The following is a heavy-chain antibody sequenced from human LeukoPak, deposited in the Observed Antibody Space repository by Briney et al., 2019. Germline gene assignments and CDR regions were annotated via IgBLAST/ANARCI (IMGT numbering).Heavy chain of an antibody. Sequence: PGGSLRLSCAASGFNFSIYSMNWVRQAPGKGLEWVSGISRNSGSIGYADSVKGRFTISRDNAKNSLYLQMNSLRAEDTALYYCARCSRTAMAYYFDYWGQGTLVTVSS. CDR1: GFNFSIYS. CDR3: ARCSRTAMAYYFDY. CDR2: ISRNSGSI. V-gene: IGHV3-9*01. D-gene: IGHD5-18*01. J-gene: IGHJ4*02.